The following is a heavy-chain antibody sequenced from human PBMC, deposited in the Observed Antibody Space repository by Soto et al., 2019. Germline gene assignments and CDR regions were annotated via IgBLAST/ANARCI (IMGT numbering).Heavy chain of an antibody. CDR3: ARDFRYSSGWYPSVER. Sequence: ASVKVSCKASGYTFTSYAMHWVRQAPGQRLEWMGWINAGNGNTKYSQKFQGRVTITRDTSASTAYMELSSLRSEDTAVYYCARDFRYSSGWYPSVERWGQGTLVTVSS. D-gene: IGHD6-19*01. CDR2: INAGNGNT. J-gene: IGHJ4*02. V-gene: IGHV1-3*01. CDR1: GYTFTSYA.